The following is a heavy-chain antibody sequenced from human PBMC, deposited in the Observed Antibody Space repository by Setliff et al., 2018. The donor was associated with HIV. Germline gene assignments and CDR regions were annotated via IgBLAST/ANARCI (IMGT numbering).Heavy chain of an antibody. V-gene: IGHV4-59*12. CDR1: GGSISSYY. J-gene: IGHJ6*03. CDR2: IHYTGSI. D-gene: IGHD6-6*01. Sequence: SETLSLTCTVSGGSISSYYWSWIRQPPGKGLEWIGYIHYTGSIYYLPSLKSRATISLDTSENQVSLTLSSVTAADTAVYYCARVPLNVHYYYMDVWGKGTTVTVSS. CDR3: ARVPLNVHYYYMDV.